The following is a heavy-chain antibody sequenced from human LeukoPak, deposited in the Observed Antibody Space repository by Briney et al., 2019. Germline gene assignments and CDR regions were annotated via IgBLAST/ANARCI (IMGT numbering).Heavy chain of an antibody. V-gene: IGHV3-30*03. CDR3: ASDSYSPEYFQH. CDR1: GFTFSNYG. CDR2: ISYDGSNK. J-gene: IGHJ1*01. Sequence: GGSLRPSCATSGFTFSNYGMHWVRQAPGKGLEWVAVISYDGSNKYYADSVKGRFTIFRDNSKNTLYLQMNSLRAEDTAVYYCASDSYSPEYFQHWGQGTLVTVSS. D-gene: IGHD2-15*01.